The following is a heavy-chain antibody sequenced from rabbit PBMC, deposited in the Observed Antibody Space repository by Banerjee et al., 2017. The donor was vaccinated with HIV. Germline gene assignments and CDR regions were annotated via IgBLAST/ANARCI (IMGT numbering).Heavy chain of an antibody. V-gene: IGHV1S45*01. CDR1: GFDFSSSYY. J-gene: IGHJ4*01. Sequence: QEQLEESGGDLVQPEGSLTLTCKASGFDFSSSYYMCWVRQAPGKGLEWIGCIDTGSGSTYYASWAKGRFTISKTSSTTVTLQMTSLTAADTATYFCARHPYGVTGYDLWGPGTLVTVS. D-gene: IGHD6-1*01. CDR2: IDTGSGST. CDR3: ARHPYGVTGYDL.